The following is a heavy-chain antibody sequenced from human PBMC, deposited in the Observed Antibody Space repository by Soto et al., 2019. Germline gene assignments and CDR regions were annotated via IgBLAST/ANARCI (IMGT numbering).Heavy chain of an antibody. J-gene: IGHJ4*02. D-gene: IGHD3-22*01. CDR2: LYSTGNN. CDR3: AREPKQNYDSSPWNGGFDS. V-gene: IGHV4-30-4*01. CDR1: GDSISSPHYY. Sequence: QVHLQESGPGLVKPSQTLSLSCTVSGDSISSPHYYWTWIRPPPGKGLEWVGYLYSTGNNFYTPALKSRVGLSVAPSTSQFSLKLASVTDADTAVYFCAREPKQNYDSSPWNGGFDSWGPGTLVTVSS.